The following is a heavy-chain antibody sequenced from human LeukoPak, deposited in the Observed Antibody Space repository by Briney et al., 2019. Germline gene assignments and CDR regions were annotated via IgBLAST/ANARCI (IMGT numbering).Heavy chain of an antibody. J-gene: IGHJ4*02. D-gene: IGHD3-16*01. Sequence: SETLSLTCTVSGGSISSYYWSWIRQPPGKGLEWIGYIYISGSTNYNPSLKSRVTISVDTSKNQFSLKLSSVTAADTAVYYCASGGDLDFDYWGQGTLVTVSS. CDR3: ASGGDLDFDY. CDR2: IYISGST. CDR1: GGSISSYY. V-gene: IGHV4-4*08.